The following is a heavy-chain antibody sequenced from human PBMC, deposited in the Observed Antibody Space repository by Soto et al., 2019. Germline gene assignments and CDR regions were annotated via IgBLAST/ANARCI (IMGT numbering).Heavy chain of an antibody. Sequence: YLRLSCAFSEFTWNTHAVSWVRQAPGKGLEWVSAAGATDIYYADSVKGRFTISKDNSMKTLYLQMNSLRAEDTAVYYCAKDRPGSFDIWGQGTVVTVSS. CDR1: EFTWNTHA. J-gene: IGHJ3*02. CDR3: AKDRPGSFDI. D-gene: IGHD1-1*01. V-gene: IGHV3-23*01. CDR2: AGATDI.